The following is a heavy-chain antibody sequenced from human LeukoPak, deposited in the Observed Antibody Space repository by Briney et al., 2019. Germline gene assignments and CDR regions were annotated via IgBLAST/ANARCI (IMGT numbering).Heavy chain of an antibody. V-gene: IGHV3-74*01. CDR3: VRVIAARPYYFDY. J-gene: IGHJ4*02. CDR2: INSDGSST. Sequence: PGGSLRLSCAASGFTFSSYWMHWVRQAPGKGLVWVSRINSDGSSTSYADSVKGRFTISRDNAKNTLYLQMNSLRAEDTAVYYCVRVIAARPYYFDYWGQGTLVTVSS. CDR1: GFTFSSYW. D-gene: IGHD6-6*01.